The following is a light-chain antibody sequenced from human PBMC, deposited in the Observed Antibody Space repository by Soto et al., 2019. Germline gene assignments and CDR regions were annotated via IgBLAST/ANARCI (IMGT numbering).Light chain of an antibody. CDR2: STN. J-gene: IGLJ2*01. V-gene: IGLV1-44*01. CDR1: SSNIGSNN. CDR3: AAWDGSLTVVL. Sequence: QSVLTQPPSASGTPGQRVSLSCSGSSSNIGSNNVNWYQQLPGSASKLLMDSTNQRPSGVPNRFSGSKSGTSASLAISGLQSDDEADYYCAAWDGSLTVVLFGGGTKLTLL.